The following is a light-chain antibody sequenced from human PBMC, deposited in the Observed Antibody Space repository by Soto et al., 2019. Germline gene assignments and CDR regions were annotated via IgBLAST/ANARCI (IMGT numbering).Light chain of an antibody. CDR3: QEYNTWPWT. CDR1: QSVNNN. J-gene: IGKJ1*01. Sequence: ETLMTQSPATLSVSPGERATLSCRASQSVNNNSAWYQQNLGQAPRVLIYGASTRATGIPARFTGSGSGTEFILTITSLQSEDSAVYYCQEYNTWPWTFGQGTKVEFK. CDR2: GAS. V-gene: IGKV3-15*01.